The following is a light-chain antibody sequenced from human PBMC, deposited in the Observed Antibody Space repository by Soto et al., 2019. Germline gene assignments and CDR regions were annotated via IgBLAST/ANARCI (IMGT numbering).Light chain of an antibody. V-gene: IGKV3-20*01. CDR2: GAS. CDR1: QSVLSRTNNQNY. Sequence: DIVMTQSPGSLPVSLGDRATINCRSSQSVLSRTNNQNYLAWYQQKPGQAPRLLIYGASNRATGIPDRFSGSGSGTDFTLTISRLEPEDFAVYYCQQYGSSGTFGQGTKVEIK. CDR3: QQYGSSGT. J-gene: IGKJ1*01.